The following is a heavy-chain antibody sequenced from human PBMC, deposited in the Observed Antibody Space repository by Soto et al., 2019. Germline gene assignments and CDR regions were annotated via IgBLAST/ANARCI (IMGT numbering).Heavy chain of an antibody. CDR1: GFTFSSYG. J-gene: IGHJ4*02. Sequence: GGSLRLSCAASGFTFSSYGMHWVRQAPGKGLGGGAVLSYEGSSKYYADSVKGRFTISRDNSKNLLYLQMNSLRAEDKAVYYCAKDRGIQLWPRPDYWGQGTLVTVSS. V-gene: IGHV3-30*18. D-gene: IGHD5-18*01. CDR3: AKDRGIQLWPRPDY. CDR2: LSYEGSSK.